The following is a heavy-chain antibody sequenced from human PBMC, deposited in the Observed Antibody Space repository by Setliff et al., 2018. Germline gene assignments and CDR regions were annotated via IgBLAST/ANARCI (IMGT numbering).Heavy chain of an antibody. J-gene: IGHJ4*02. CDR2: IRYDGSNK. CDR3: AKGLKSSGPDWYFDY. Sequence: GSLSLSCAASEFRFSIYGMHWVRQAPGKGLECVAFIRYDGSNKYYADSVKGRFTISRDNSKNTLYLQMNSLRAEDTAVYYCAKGLKSSGPDWYFDYWGPGTLVTVSS. CDR1: EFRFSIYG. V-gene: IGHV3-30*02. D-gene: IGHD3-22*01.